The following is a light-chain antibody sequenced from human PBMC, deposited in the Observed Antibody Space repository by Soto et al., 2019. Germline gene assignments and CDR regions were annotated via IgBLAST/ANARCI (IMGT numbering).Light chain of an antibody. CDR1: SSDVGGYNY. J-gene: IGLJ1*01. Sequence: QSALTQPPSASGSPGQSVTISCTGTSSDVGGYNYVSWYQQHPGKAPKLMIYEVSKRPSGVPDRFSGSKSGNTASLTVSGLQAEDEADYYCCSYAGSYTFVVFGTGTKVTVL. V-gene: IGLV2-8*01. CDR3: CSYAGSYTFVV. CDR2: EVS.